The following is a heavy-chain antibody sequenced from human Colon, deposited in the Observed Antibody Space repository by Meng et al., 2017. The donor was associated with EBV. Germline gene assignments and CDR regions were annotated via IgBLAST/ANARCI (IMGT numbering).Heavy chain of an antibody. J-gene: IGHJ4*02. CDR2: IDDSGST. Sequence: LAASGPGLVKPSGTLPLTCGVSGVSISSNIRWTWVRQPPGKGLEWIGDIDDSGSTNYNPSLNSRISISLDKSKNHFSLKVNSVTAADTAVYYCARGKQDAWELLAYWGQGALVTVSS. D-gene: IGHD1-26*01. CDR3: ARGKQDAWELLAY. V-gene: IGHV4-4*02. CDR1: GVSISSNIR.